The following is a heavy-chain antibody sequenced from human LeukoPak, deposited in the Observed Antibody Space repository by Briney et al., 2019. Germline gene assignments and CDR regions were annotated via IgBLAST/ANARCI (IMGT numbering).Heavy chain of an antibody. CDR1: GFTFSSYA. CDR3: AKSVGLSGYYGSETMYYFDY. J-gene: IGHJ4*02. Sequence: PGGSLRLSCAASGFTFSSYAMTWVRQDPGKGLEWVSTISGSGDSSYYADSVQGRFTISRDNSKHTLFLQMNSLRAEDTAVYYCAKSVGLSGYYGSETMYYFDYWGQGTLVTVSS. V-gene: IGHV3-23*01. CDR2: ISGSGDSS. D-gene: IGHD3-10*01.